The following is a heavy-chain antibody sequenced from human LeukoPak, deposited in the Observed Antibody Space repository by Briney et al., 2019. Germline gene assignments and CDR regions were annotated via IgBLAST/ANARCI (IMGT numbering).Heavy chain of an antibody. CDR1: GSTVSSNY. Sequence: GGSLRLSCAASGSTVSSNYMSWVRQAPGKGLEWVSVIYSGGSTYYADSVKGRFTISRDNSKNTLYLQMNSLRAEDTAVYYCAKGPRWDHSSFDYWGQGTLVTVSS. D-gene: IGHD1-26*01. V-gene: IGHV3-53*01. CDR3: AKGPRWDHSSFDY. J-gene: IGHJ4*02. CDR2: IYSGGST.